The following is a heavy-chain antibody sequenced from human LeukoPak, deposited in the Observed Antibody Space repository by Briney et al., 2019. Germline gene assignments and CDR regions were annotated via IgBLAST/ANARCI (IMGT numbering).Heavy chain of an antibody. CDR1: GFTFSSYW. V-gene: IGHV3-74*01. Sequence: GSLRLSCAASGFTFSSYWMHWVRQAPGKGLVWVSRINSDGSSTSYADSVKGRFTISRDNSKNTLYLQMNSLRAEDTAVYYCAREDSSGYYSFSFDYWGQGTLVTVSS. J-gene: IGHJ4*02. CDR3: AREDSSGYYSFSFDY. D-gene: IGHD3-22*01. CDR2: INSDGSST.